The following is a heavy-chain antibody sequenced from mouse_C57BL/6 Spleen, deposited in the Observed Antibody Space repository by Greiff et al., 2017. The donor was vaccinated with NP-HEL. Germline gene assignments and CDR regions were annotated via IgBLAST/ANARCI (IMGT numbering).Heavy chain of an antibody. Sequence: QVQLQQSGAELVKPGASVKMSCKASGYTFTSYWITWVKQRPGQGLEWIGDIYPGSGSTNYNEKFKSKATLTVDTSSSTAYMQLSSLTSEDSAFYYCARPGGSSYWYFDVWGTGTTVTVSS. CDR3: ARPGGSSYWYFDV. V-gene: IGHV1-55*01. J-gene: IGHJ1*03. CDR1: GYTFTSYW. D-gene: IGHD1-1*01. CDR2: IYPGSGST.